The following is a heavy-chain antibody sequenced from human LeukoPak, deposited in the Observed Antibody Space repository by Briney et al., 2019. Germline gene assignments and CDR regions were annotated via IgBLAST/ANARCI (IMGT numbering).Heavy chain of an antibody. Sequence: ASVKVSCKASGGTFSSYAISWVRQAPGQGLEWMGRISPYNGNTNYAQKLQGRVTMTTDTSTSTAYMELRSLRSDDTAVYYCASCHCTNGVCYGECEYFQHWGQGTLVTVSS. V-gene: IGHV1-18*01. CDR2: ISPYNGNT. CDR1: GGTFSSYA. CDR3: ASCHCTNGVCYGECEYFQH. D-gene: IGHD2-8*01. J-gene: IGHJ1*01.